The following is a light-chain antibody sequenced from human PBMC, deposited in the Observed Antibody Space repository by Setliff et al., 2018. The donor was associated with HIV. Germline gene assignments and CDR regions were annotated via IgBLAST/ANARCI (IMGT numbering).Light chain of an antibody. CDR1: RSDVGFYNY. J-gene: IGLJ1*01. CDR2: DVS. Sequence: QSALTQPRSVSGSPGQSVTISCTGTRSDVGFYNYVSWYQQLPGKAPKVKIYDVSKRPSGVPDRFSASKSGNTAPLTISGLQAEDEADYYCCSYAGRYTYVFGTGTKVT. V-gene: IGLV2-11*01. CDR3: CSYAGRYTYV.